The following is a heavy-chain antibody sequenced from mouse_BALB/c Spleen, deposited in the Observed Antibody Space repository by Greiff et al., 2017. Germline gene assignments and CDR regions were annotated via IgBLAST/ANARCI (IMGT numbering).Heavy chain of an antibody. CDR2: IRNKANGYTT. V-gene: IGHV7-3*02. CDR1: GFTFTDYY. CDR3: ARGGGYDGGDY. Sequence: EVKVVESGGGLVQPGGSLRLSCATSGFTFTDYYMSWVRQPPGKALEWLGFIRNKANGYTTEYSASVKGRFTISRDNSQSILYLQMNTLRAEDSATYYCARGGGYDGGDYWGQGTTLTVSS. J-gene: IGHJ2*01. D-gene: IGHD2-2*01.